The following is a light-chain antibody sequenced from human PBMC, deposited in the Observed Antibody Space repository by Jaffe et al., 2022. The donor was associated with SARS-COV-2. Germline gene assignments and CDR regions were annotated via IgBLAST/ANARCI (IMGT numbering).Light chain of an antibody. CDR2: EVN. Sequence: QSALTQPPSASGSPGQSVTISCTGTSSDVGDYDYVSWYQQHPGTAPKLMIYEVNKRPSGVPDRFSGSKSGNTASLTVSGLQAEDEADYYCSYVGTNKVVFGGGTTLTVL. J-gene: IGLJ2*01. CDR3: SYVGTNKVV. CDR1: SSDVGDYDY. V-gene: IGLV2-8*01.